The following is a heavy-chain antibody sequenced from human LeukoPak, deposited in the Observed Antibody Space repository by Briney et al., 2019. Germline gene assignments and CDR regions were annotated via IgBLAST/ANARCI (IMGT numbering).Heavy chain of an antibody. CDR1: GGSTSSYY. D-gene: IGHD5-18*01. J-gene: IGHJ4*02. V-gene: IGHV4-59*01. CDR2: IYYSGST. Sequence: SETLSLTCTVSGGSTSSYYWSWIRQPPGKGLEWIGYIYYSGSTNYNPSLKSRVTISVDTSKNQFSLKLSSVTAADTAIYYCARGASGYSYDLIDYWGRGTLVTVSS. CDR3: ARGASGYSYDLIDY.